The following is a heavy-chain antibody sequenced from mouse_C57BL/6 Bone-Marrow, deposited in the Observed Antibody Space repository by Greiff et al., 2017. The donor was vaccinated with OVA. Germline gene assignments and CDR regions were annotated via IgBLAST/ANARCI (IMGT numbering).Heavy chain of an antibody. D-gene: IGHD2-1*01. J-gene: IGHJ3*01. Sequence: QVQLQQSGAELVRPGASVTLSCKASGYTFTDYEMHWVKQTPVHGLEWIGAIDPETGGTAYNQKFKGKAILTVDKSSSTAYMELRSLTSEDSAVYYCTRGIYYGTTGAYWGQGTLVTVSA. CDR1: GYTFTDYE. V-gene: IGHV1-15*01. CDR3: TRGIYYGTTGAY. CDR2: IDPETGGT.